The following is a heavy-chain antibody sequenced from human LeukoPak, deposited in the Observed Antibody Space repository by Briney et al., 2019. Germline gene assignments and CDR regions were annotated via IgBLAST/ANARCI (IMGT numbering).Heavy chain of an antibody. CDR3: ATWRSSGKDYYYYMDV. CDR2: FDPEDGET. Sequence: ASVKVSCKVSGYTLTELSMHWVRQAPGKGLEWMGGFDPEDGETIYAQKFQGRVTMTEDTSTDTAYMELSSLRSEDTAVYYCATWRSSGKDYYYYMDVWGKGTTVTVSS. J-gene: IGHJ6*03. V-gene: IGHV1-24*01. D-gene: IGHD6-19*01. CDR1: GYTLTELS.